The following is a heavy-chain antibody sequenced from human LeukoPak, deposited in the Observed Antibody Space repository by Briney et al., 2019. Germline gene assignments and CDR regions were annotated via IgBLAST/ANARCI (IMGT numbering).Heavy chain of an antibody. CDR3: TTLGTYCSGGSCYPDMDV. D-gene: IGHD2-15*01. CDR2: IKSKTDGGTT. Sequence: GGSLRLSCAASGFTFSNAWMSWVRQAPGKGLEWVGRIKSKTDGGTTDYAAPVKGRFTISRDDSKNTLYLQMNSLKTEDTAVYYCTTLGTYCSGGSCYPDMDVGGKGTTVTVSS. V-gene: IGHV3-15*01. CDR1: GFTFSNAW. J-gene: IGHJ6*03.